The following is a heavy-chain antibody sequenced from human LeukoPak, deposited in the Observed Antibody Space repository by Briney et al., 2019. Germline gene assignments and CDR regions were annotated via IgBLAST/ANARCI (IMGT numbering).Heavy chain of an antibody. J-gene: IGHJ6*02. CDR1: GYSFTGYW. D-gene: IGHD2-15*01. CDR2: IYPGDSNT. V-gene: IGHV5-51*01. Sequence: GESLKISCKGSGYSFTGYWIGWVRQMPGTGLEWMGIIYPGDSNTRYSPSSQGQVTISADKSISTAYLQWSSLKASDTAMYYCARDSRLGYCSGGSCYYYYGMDVWGQGTTVTVSS. CDR3: ARDSRLGYCSGGSCYYYYGMDV.